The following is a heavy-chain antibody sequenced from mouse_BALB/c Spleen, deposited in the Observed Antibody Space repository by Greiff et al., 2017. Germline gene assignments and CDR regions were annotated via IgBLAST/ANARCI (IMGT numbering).Heavy chain of an antibody. J-gene: IGHJ4*01. V-gene: IGHV5-4*02. D-gene: IGHD1-1*01. CDR3: ARAGSSIYYAMDY. CDR2: ISDGGSYT. Sequence: EVNVVESGGGLVKPGGSLKLSCAASGFTFSDYYMYWVRQTPEKRLEWVATISDGGSYTYYPDSVKGRFTISRDNAKNNLYLQMSSLKSEDTAMYYCARAGSSIYYAMDYWGQGTSVTVSS. CDR1: GFTFSDYY.